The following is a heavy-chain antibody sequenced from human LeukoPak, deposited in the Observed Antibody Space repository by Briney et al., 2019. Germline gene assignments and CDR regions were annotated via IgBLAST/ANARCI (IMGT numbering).Heavy chain of an antibody. CDR3: ARGHSPVTTKVSYFQH. D-gene: IGHD4-17*01. CDR2: INHSGST. V-gene: IGHV4-34*01. CDR1: GGSFSGYC. Sequence: SETLSLTCAVYGGSFSGYCWSWIRQPPGKGLEWIGEINHSGSTNYNPSLKSRVTILVDTSKNQFSLKLSSVTAADTAVYYCARGHSPVTTKVSYFQHWGRGTLVTVSS. J-gene: IGHJ1*01.